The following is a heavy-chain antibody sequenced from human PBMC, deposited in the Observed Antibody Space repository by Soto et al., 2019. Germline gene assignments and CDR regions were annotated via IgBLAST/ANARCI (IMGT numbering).Heavy chain of an antibody. CDR3: ARLGAQEIDP. D-gene: IGHD3-16*01. CDR2: INHSGST. Sequence: SETLSLTCAVHGGSFSGYYWSWIRQPPGKGLEWIGEINHSGSTNYNPSLKSRVTISVDTSKNQFSLKLSSVTAADTAVYYCARLGAQEIDPWGQGTLVTVSS. J-gene: IGHJ5*02. V-gene: IGHV4-34*01. CDR1: GGSFSGYY.